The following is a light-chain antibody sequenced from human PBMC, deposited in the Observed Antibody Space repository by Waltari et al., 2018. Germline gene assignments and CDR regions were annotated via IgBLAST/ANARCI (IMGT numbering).Light chain of an antibody. V-gene: IGKV3-11*01. CDR3: QQRSNWPPIT. Sequence: IVLTQSPHTLSLSPGARATLSCRASQSVSSYLAWYQQKPGQAPRLLIYDASNRATGIPARFSGSGSGTDFTLTISSLEPEDFAVYYCQQRSNWPPITFGQGTRLEIK. CDR1: QSVSSY. CDR2: DAS. J-gene: IGKJ5*01.